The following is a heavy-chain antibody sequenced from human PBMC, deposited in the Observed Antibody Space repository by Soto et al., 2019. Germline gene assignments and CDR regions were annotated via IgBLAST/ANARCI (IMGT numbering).Heavy chain of an antibody. CDR2: ISGSGGSR. V-gene: IGHV3-23*01. J-gene: IGHJ5*02. CDR3: AKGGGGDHGS. CDR1: EFSFSTYA. D-gene: IGHD2-21*02. Sequence: EVQLLESGGGLVQPGGSLRLSCAASEFSFSTYAMNWVRQAPGKGVEWVSAISGSGGSRYYADSVKGRFTISRNNAKKRGYLKMKGRGGEDRAVYYCAKGGGGDHGSWGQGTLVTVSS.